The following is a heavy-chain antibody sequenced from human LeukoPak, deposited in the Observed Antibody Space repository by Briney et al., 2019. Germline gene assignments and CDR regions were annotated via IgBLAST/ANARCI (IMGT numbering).Heavy chain of an antibody. CDR1: GFTFSSYG. CDR3: ARVADYYDSSGYYPTRGYFDY. D-gene: IGHD3-22*01. CDR2: IKQDGSEK. Sequence: GGSLRLSCAASGFTFSSYGMHWVRQAPGKGLEWVANIKQDGSEKYYVDSVKGRFTISRDNAKNSLYLQMNSLRAEDTAVYYCARVADYYDSSGYYPTRGYFDYWGQGTLVTVSS. J-gene: IGHJ4*02. V-gene: IGHV3-7*01.